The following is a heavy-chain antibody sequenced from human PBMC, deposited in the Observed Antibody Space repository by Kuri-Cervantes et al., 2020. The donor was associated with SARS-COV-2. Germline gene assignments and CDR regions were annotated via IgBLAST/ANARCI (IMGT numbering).Heavy chain of an antibody. Sequence: GGSLRLSCAASGFTFSSYAMHWVRQAPGKGLEWVAVISYDGSNKYYADSVKGRYTISRDNSKNTLYLQMNSLRAEDTAVYYCVRGNDFWSGRDWYFDLWGRGTLVTVSS. D-gene: IGHD3-3*01. J-gene: IGHJ2*01. CDR2: ISYDGSNK. V-gene: IGHV3-30-3*01. CDR1: GFTFSSYA. CDR3: VRGNDFWSGRDWYFDL.